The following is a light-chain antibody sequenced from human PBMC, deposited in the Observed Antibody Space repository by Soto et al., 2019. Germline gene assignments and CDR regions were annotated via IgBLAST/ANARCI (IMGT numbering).Light chain of an antibody. V-gene: IGKV1-12*01. CDR1: QGIGSW. J-gene: IGKJ4*01. CDR2: AAS. CDR3: QPANSFPLT. Sequence: DIQMTQSPSSVSASVGDRVTITCRTSQGIGSWLAWYQQKPGKAPKVLIYAASILQRGVPSRFSVSGSGSDFTLTISSLQPEDLAAYDCQPANSFPLTFGGGTKVEIK.